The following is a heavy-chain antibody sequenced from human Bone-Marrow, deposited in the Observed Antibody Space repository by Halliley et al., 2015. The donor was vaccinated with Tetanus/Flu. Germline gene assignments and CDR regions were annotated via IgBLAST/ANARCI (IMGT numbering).Heavy chain of an antibody. CDR3: ARGTLLYAFDV. J-gene: IGHJ3*01. V-gene: IGHV4-30-2*01. CDR1: GGSISGDYS. Sequence: TLSLTCSISGGSISGDYSWSWIRQPPGKGLEWIGYIYHTGNSYYNPSLTSRLTISIDRSKTQISLKLTSVTAADTAVYYCARGTLLYAFDVWGPGTRVTVSS. CDR2: IYHTGNS.